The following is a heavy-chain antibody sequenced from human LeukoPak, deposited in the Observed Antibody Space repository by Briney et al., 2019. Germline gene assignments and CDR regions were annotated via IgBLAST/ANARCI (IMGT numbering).Heavy chain of an antibody. D-gene: IGHD2-15*01. CDR2: IRYDGSYK. J-gene: IGHJ5*02. V-gene: IGHV3-30*02. Sequence: PGGSLRLSCAASGFPFRSYAMHWVRQAPGKGLEWVAFIRYDGSYKYYADSVRGRFTISRDNAKNSLYLQMNSLRAEDTAVYSCARGADGVSSNSRGWFDPWGQGTLVTVSS. CDR1: GFPFRSYA. CDR3: ARGADGVSSNSRGWFDP.